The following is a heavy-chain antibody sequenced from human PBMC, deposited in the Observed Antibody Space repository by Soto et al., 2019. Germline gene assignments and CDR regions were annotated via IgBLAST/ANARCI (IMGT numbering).Heavy chain of an antibody. V-gene: IGHV3-7*03. D-gene: IGHD4-17*01. Sequence: PGGSLRLSCAASGFFFPTYWMSWVRQAPGKGLEWVADINQDGSEKYHVDSVKGRFTISRDNPKNSLYLQMNSLRAEDTAIYYCTRGGDYGGRRDAFDIWGQGTMVTVS. J-gene: IGHJ3*02. CDR2: INQDGSEK. CDR3: TRGGDYGGRRDAFDI. CDR1: GFFFPTYW.